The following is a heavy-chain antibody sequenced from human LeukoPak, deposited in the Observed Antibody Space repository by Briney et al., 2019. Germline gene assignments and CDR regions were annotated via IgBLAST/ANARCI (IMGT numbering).Heavy chain of an antibody. V-gene: IGHV4-59*01. Sequence: KASETLSLTCTVSGGSISSYYWSWIRQPPGKGLEWIGYIYYSGSTNYNPSLKSRVTISVDTSKNQFSLKLSSVTAADTAVYYCAASLRGLYYYGSGSYYAFDYWGQGTLVTVSS. CDR1: GGSISSYY. CDR3: AASLRGLYYYGSGSYYAFDY. D-gene: IGHD3-10*01. J-gene: IGHJ4*02. CDR2: IYYSGST.